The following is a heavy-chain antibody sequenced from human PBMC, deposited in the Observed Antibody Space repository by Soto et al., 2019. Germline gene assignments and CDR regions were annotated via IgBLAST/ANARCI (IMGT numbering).Heavy chain of an antibody. CDR3: ASLWFGELEAGPFDY. V-gene: IGHV4-4*02. D-gene: IGHD3-10*01. J-gene: IGHJ4*02. CDR2: IYHSGST. CDR1: GGSISSSNW. Sequence: SSETLSITCAVSGGSISSSNWWSWVRQPPGKGLEWIGEIYHSGSTNYNPSLKSRVTISVDKSKNQFSLKLSSVTAADTAVYYCASLWFGELEAGPFDYWGQGTLVTVS.